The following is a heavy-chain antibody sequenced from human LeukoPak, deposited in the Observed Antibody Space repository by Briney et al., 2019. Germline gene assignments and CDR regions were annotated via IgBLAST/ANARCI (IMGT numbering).Heavy chain of an antibody. CDR2: IKSNTDGGTT. D-gene: IGHD3-22*01. CDR1: GFTFSNAW. J-gene: IGHJ4*02. CDR3: TTSIVVVITDDY. Sequence: GGSLRLSCAASGFTFSNAWMSWVRQAPGKGLEWVGRIKSNTDGGTTDYAAPVKGRFTISRDDSKNTLYLQMNSLKTEDTAVYYCTTSIVVVITDDYWGQGTLVTVSS. V-gene: IGHV3-15*01.